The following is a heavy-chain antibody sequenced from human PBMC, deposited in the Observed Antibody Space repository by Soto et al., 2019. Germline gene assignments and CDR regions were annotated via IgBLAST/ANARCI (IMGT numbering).Heavy chain of an antibody. CDR1: GYTFTTYA. Sequence: QVQLVQSGAEVKKPGASVKVSCKASGYTFTTYAIHWVRQAPGQRLEWMGWINAANGNTKNSQTFQGRVTITRETSATTADMERSSLKSEDTAGYYWARDSSAGASLASTYYRGMDVWGQGTTVTVS. J-gene: IGHJ6*02. CDR3: ARDSSAGASLASTYYRGMDV. CDR2: INAANGNT. V-gene: IGHV1-3*01. D-gene: IGHD6-6*01.